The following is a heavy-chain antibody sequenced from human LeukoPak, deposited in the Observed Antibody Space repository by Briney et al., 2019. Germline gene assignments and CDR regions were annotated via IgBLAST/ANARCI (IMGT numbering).Heavy chain of an antibody. J-gene: IGHJ4*02. CDR2: INNSGST. V-gene: IGHV4-34*01. CDR3: ARDFEGEYYYDSSGHYFDY. D-gene: IGHD3-22*01. CDR1: GGSFSGYY. Sequence: SETLSLTCVVSGGSFSGYYWSWIRQPPGKGLEWIGEINNSGSTNYNPSLKSRVTISVDTSKNQFSLKVSSVTAADTAVYYCARDFEGEYYYDSSGHYFDYWGQGTLVTVSS.